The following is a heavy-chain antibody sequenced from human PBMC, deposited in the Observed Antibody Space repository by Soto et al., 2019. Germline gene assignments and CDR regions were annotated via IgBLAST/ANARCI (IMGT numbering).Heavy chain of an antibody. CDR3: ARRVYCSGGSCYSYNWFDP. V-gene: IGHV4-39*01. Sequence: SETLSLTCTVSGGSISSSSYYWGGIRQPPGKGLEWIGSIYYSGSTYYNPSLKSRVTISVDTSKNQFSLKLSSVTAADTAVYYCARRVYCSGGSCYSYNWFDPWGQGTLVTVSS. D-gene: IGHD2-15*01. CDR2: IYYSGST. CDR1: GGSISSSSYY. J-gene: IGHJ5*02.